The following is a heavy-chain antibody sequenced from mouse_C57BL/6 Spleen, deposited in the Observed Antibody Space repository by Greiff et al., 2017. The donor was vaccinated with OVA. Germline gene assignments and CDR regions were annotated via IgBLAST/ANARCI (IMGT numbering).Heavy chain of an antibody. CDR3: ARGTTVYSMDY. D-gene: IGHD1-1*01. Sequence: VQLQQSGPELVKPGASVKISCKASGYAFSSSWMNWVKQRPGQGLEWIGRIYPGDGDTKYNGKFKGKATMTADKSSSTAYMQLSSLTSEDSAVYFCARGTTVYSMDYWGQGTSVTVSS. V-gene: IGHV1-82*01. CDR2: IYPGDGDT. J-gene: IGHJ4*01. CDR1: GYAFSSSW.